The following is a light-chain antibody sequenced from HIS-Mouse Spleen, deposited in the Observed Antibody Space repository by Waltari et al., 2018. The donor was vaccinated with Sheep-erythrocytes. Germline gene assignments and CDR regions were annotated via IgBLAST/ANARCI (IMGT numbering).Light chain of an antibody. J-gene: IGKJ2*01. CDR2: GAS. CDR1: QSVSSN. Sequence: EIVMTQSPATLSVSPGERATLSRRARQSVSSNLAWYQQKPGQAPRLLIYGASTRATGIPARFSGSGSGTEFTLTISSMQSEDFAVYYCQQYNNWPPPYTFGQGTKLEIK. V-gene: IGKV3-15*01. CDR3: QQYNNWPPPYT.